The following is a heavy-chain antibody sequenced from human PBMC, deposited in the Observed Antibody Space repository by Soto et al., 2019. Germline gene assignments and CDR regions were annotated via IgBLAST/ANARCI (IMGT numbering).Heavy chain of an antibody. CDR1: GGSISSGDYY. CDR3: ARDNILGILYGGMDV. D-gene: IGHD3-3*01. Sequence: SETLSLTCTVSGGSISSGDYYWSWIRQPPGKGLEWIGYIYYSGSTYYNPSLKSRVTISVDTSKNQFSLKLSSVTAADTAVYYCARDNILGILYGGMDVWGQGTPVSVS. CDR2: IYYSGST. J-gene: IGHJ6*02. V-gene: IGHV4-30-4*01.